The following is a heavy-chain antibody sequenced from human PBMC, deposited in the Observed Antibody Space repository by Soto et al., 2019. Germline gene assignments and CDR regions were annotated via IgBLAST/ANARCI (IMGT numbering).Heavy chain of an antibody. CDR2: IWYDGSNK. V-gene: IGHV3-33*01. CDR1: GFTFSSYG. Sequence: GWSLRLSCAASGFTFSSYGMHWVRQAPGKGLEWVAVIWYDGSNKYYADSVKGRFTISRDNSKNTLYLQMNSLRAEDTAVYYCARAPSGHTVTTFRHYYYYYGMDVWGQGTTVTVSS. CDR3: ARAPSGHTVTTFRHYYYYYGMDV. J-gene: IGHJ6*02. D-gene: IGHD4-17*01.